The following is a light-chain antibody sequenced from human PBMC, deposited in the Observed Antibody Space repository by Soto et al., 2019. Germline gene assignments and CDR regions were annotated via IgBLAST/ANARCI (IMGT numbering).Light chain of an antibody. CDR1: SSDVGSYNL. CDR3: CSYAGSSTVVV. V-gene: IGLV2-23*03. CDR2: EGS. J-gene: IGLJ2*01. Sequence: QSAPTQPASVSGSPGQSITISCTGTSSDVGSYNLVSWYQQHPGKAPKLMIYEGSKRPSGVSNRFSGSKSGNTASLTISGLQAEDEADYYCCSYAGSSTVVVFGGGTKLTVL.